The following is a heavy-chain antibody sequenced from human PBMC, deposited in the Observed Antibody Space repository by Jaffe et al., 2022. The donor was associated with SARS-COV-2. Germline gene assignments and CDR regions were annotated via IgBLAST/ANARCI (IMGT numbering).Heavy chain of an antibody. D-gene: IGHD2-15*01. Sequence: QVQLQESGPGLVKPSQTLSLTCTVSGGSISSGDYYWSWIRQPPGKGLEWIGYIYYSGSTYYNPSLKSRVTISVDTSKNQFSLKLSSVTAADTAVYYCARDGCSGGSCYGWFDPWGQGTLVTVSS. J-gene: IGHJ5*02. V-gene: IGHV4-30-4*01. CDR3: ARDGCSGGSCYGWFDP. CDR2: IYYSGST. CDR1: GGSISSGDYY.